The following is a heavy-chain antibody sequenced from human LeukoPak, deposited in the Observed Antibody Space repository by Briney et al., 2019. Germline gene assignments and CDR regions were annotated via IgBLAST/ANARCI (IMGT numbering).Heavy chain of an antibody. CDR2: IYPGDSET. CDR1: GYSFTSHW. D-gene: IGHD3-22*01. Sequence: GESLKISCKDSGYSFTSHWIGWVRQMPGKGLQWMAIIYPGDSETRYSPSFQGQVTISADKSISTAYLQWSSLKASDTAMYYCARRYYYDTSGYYLAHDAFDIWGQGTMVTVSS. CDR3: ARRYYYDTSGYYLAHDAFDI. J-gene: IGHJ3*02. V-gene: IGHV5-51*01.